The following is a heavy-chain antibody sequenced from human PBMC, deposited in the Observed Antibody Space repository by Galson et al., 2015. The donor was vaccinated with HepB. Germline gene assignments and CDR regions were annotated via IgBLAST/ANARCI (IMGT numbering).Heavy chain of an antibody. J-gene: IGHJ4*02. V-gene: IGHV3-21*04. CDR3: AKGGFYDSSGYYDY. CDR2: ISSSSSYI. Sequence: SLRLSCAASGFTFSSYSMNWVRQAPGKGLEWVSSISSSSSYIYYADSVKGRFTISRDNAKNSLYLQMNSLRAEDTAVYYCAKGGFYDSSGYYDYWGQGTLVTVSS. D-gene: IGHD3-22*01. CDR1: GFTFSSYS.